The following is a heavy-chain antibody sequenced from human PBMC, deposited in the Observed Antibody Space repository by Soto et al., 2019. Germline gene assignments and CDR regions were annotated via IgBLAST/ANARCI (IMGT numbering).Heavy chain of an antibody. D-gene: IGHD2-15*01. J-gene: IGHJ5*02. V-gene: IGHV1-2*02. CDR3: ARARYCSGGTCFVNCLDP. CDR2: IIPNSGST. CDR1: GYTFTGYY. Sequence: ASVKVSCKTSGYTFTGYYIHWVRQAPGQGLEWLGWIIPNSGSTNYAQKFQGRVTMSRDTSTSTAYMELTSLTSEDTAVYYCARARYCSGGTCFVNCLDPWGKGTLATVS.